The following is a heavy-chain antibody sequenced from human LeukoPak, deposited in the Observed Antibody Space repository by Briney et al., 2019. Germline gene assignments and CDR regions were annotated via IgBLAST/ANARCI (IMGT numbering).Heavy chain of an antibody. J-gene: IGHJ4*02. CDR1: GGSISSGGYY. Sequence: SETLSLTCTVSGGSISSGGYYWSWIRQHPGKGLEWIGYIYYSGSTYYNPSLKSRVTISVDTSKNQFSLKLSSVTAADTAVYYCARVPYYYDSSGYYSPGFFDYWGQGTLVTVSP. CDR3: ARVPYYYDSSGYYSPGFFDY. CDR2: IYYSGST. V-gene: IGHV4-31*03. D-gene: IGHD3-22*01.